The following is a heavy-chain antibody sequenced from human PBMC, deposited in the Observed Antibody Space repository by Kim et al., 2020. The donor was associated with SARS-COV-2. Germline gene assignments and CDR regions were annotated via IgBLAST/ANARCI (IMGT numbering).Heavy chain of an antibody. CDR1: GFTFSGSA. V-gene: IGHV3-73*01. D-gene: IGHD6-19*01. J-gene: IGHJ4*02. CDR3: TRFGSPGGIAVAGTGY. Sequence: GGSLRLSCAASGFTFSGSAMHWVRQASGKGLEWVGRIRSKANSYATAYTASVKGRFTISRDDSKNTAYLQMNSLKTEDTTVYYCTRFGSPGGIAVAGTGYWSQRALGAVSS. CDR2: IRSKANSYAT.